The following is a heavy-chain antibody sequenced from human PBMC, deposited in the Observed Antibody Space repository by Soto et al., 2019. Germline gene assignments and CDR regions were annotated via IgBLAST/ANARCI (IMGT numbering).Heavy chain of an antibody. CDR2: INPATGAA. CDR1: GYPVTAYY. CDR3: ARGGGVGVAGSAAFDM. Sequence: QLHLVQSGAVVKKPGASVTVSCSASGYPVTAYYMHWVRQAPGRGLEWMGGINPATGAAKYTQTFQGRVTMTRCTSTSAVFMELSGLTSEDTAVFYCARGGGVGVAGSAAFDMWGQGTLVTVSS. J-gene: IGHJ3*02. V-gene: IGHV1-2*02. D-gene: IGHD3-3*01.